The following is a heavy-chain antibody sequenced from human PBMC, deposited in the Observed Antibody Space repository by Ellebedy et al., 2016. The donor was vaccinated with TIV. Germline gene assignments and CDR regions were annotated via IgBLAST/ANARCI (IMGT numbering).Heavy chain of an antibody. V-gene: IGHV1-18*01. CDR1: GYTFLSFG. D-gene: IGHD4-11*01. CDR3: ARWGDDYNNAYYFDY. CDR2: ISAHSGNT. J-gene: IGHJ4*02. Sequence: ASVKVSCXTSGYTFLSFGITWVRQAPGQGPEWMGWISAHSGNTHFAQNLQGRVTMTTDTSTSTAYMELSNLRSDDTAVYYCARWGDDYNNAYYFDYWGQGTLITVSS.